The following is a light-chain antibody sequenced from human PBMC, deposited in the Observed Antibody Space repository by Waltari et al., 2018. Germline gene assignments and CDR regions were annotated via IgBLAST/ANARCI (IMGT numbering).Light chain of an antibody. J-gene: IGKJ1*01. CDR2: LGS. Sequence: DIGMTQSPLSLPVTPGAPASISCRSSLSLLHSNGYNYLVWYLQKPGQSPQLLIYLGSNRASGVPDRFRGSGSGTDFTLKISRVEAEDVGVYYCMQALQTPKTFGQGTKVEIK. CDR3: MQALQTPKT. CDR1: LSLLHSNGYNY. V-gene: IGKV2-28*01.